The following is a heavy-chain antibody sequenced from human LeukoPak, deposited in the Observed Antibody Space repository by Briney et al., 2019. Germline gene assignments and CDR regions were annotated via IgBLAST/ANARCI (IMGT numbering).Heavy chain of an antibody. CDR1: GFTFSSYG. CDR2: IWYDGSNK. D-gene: IGHD6-13*01. J-gene: IGHJ5*02. Sequence: GGSLRLSCAASGFTFSSYGMHWVRQAPGKGLEWVAVIWYDGSNKYYADSVKGRFTISRDNSKNTLYLQMNSLRAEDTAVYYCARGLTGIAAAGTPRFDPWGQGTLVTVSS. CDR3: ARGLTGIAAAGTPRFDP. V-gene: IGHV3-33*01.